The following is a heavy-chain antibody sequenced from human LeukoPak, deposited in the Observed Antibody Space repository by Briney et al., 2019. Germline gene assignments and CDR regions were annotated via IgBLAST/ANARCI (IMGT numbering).Heavy chain of an antibody. D-gene: IGHD4-23*01. V-gene: IGHV3-23*01. J-gene: IGHJ6*03. CDR1: GFTFSSSA. Sequence: GGSLRLSCAASGFTFSSSAMSWVRQAPGRGLEWVSSISGSGSGGSTYYADSVKGRFTISRDNAKNSLYLQMNSLRAEDTAVYYCARVEPVAGFYMDVWGKGTTVTISS. CDR2: ISGSGSGGST. CDR3: ARVEPVAGFYMDV.